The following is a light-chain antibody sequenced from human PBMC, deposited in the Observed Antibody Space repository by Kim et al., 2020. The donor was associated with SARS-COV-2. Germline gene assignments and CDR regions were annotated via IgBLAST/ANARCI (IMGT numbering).Light chain of an antibody. CDR2: GAS. CDR1: QTVGRNS. Sequence: PGGGATLPARASQTVGRNSLAWYQQIPGQGPRLLVYGASNRATGIPDRFTGSGSGTDFTLTISRLEPEDFAVYYCQQYGNSPWTSGQGTKVEIK. CDR3: QQYGNSPWT. V-gene: IGKV3-20*01. J-gene: IGKJ1*01.